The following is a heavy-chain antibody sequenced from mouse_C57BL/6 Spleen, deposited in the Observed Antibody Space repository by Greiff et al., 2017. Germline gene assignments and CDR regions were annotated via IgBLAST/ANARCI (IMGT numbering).Heavy chain of an antibody. V-gene: IGHV1-55*01. CDR1: GYTFTSYW. J-gene: IGHJ4*01. CDR3: ATYDYDRAMDY. CDR2: IYPGSGST. D-gene: IGHD2-4*01. Sequence: VKLMESGAELVKPGASVKMSCKASGYTFTSYWITWVKQRPGQGLEWIGDIYPGSGSTNYNEKFKSKATLTVDTSSSTAYMQLSSLTSEDSAVYYCATYDYDRAMDYWGQGTSVTVSS.